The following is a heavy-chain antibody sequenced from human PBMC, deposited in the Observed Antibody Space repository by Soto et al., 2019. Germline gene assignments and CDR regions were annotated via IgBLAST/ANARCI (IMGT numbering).Heavy chain of an antibody. CDR2: ISSSGKTI. V-gene: IGHV3-48*02. CDR3: ASGPSGAFDI. J-gene: IGHJ3*02. D-gene: IGHD3-10*01. CDR1: GFTFSSYS. Sequence: VGSLRLSCAASGFTFSSYSMNWVRQAPGKGLEWVSYISSSGKTIYNADSVKGRFTISRDNAKNSLYLQMNSLRDEDSAVYYCASGPSGAFDIWGQGTMVTVSS.